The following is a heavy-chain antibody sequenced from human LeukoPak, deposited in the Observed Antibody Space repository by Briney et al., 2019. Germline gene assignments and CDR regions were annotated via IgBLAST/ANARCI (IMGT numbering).Heavy chain of an antibody. CDR2: ISSAGTT. CDR1: GFTVSSSY. CDR3: ARDLEAANTYYFDY. D-gene: IGHD6-13*01. Sequence: GGSLRLSCAASGFTVSSSYMSWVRQAPGKGLGWVSIISSAGTTYYADSVKGRFTISRDNSKNTVYLQVNSLRDEDTAVYYCARDLEAANTYYFDYWGQGTMVTVSS. V-gene: IGHV3-66*01. J-gene: IGHJ4*02.